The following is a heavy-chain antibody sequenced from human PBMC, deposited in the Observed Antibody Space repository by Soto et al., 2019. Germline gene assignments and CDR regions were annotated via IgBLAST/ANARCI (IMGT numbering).Heavy chain of an antibody. J-gene: IGHJ4*02. V-gene: IGHV3-74*01. CDR3: ARDASTDY. CDR1: GFTLSSYW. CDR2: INNDGSNT. Sequence: GGSLRLSCVASGFTLSSYWMHWVRQAPGKGLVWVSHINNDGSNTNYADSVKGRFTISRDNAKNTLYLQMHSLRAEDTAVYYCARDASTDYWGQGTLVSGSS.